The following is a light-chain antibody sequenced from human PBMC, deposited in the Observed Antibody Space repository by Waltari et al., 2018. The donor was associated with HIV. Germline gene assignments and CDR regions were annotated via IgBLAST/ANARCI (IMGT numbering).Light chain of an antibody. CDR1: QKVITN. V-gene: IGKV3-15*01. Sequence: ETVMTQSPATLSVSLGERVTLSCRARQKVITNLAWYPQKPGQAPRLLIYGASTRATDIPSRFSGGGSGTEFTLTIGSLQSEDSASYYCQQYNNWPRTFGQGTKVEVK. J-gene: IGKJ1*01. CDR3: QQYNNWPRT. CDR2: GAS.